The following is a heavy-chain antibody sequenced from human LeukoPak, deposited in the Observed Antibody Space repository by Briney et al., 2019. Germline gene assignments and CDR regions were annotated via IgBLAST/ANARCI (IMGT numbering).Heavy chain of an antibody. CDR1: GGSISSYY. D-gene: IGHD3-22*01. V-gene: IGHV4-59*01. CDR3: VIYYYDSSGYLVDY. Sequence: PSETLSLTCTVSGGSISSYYWSWIRQPPGKGLEWIGYIYYSGSTNYNPSLKSRVTISVDTSKNQFSLKLSSVTAADTAVYYCVIYYYDSSGYLVDYWGQGTLVTVSS. CDR2: IYYSGST. J-gene: IGHJ4*02.